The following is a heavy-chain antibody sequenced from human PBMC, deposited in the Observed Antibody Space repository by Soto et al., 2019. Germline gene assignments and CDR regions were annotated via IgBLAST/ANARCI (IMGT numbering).Heavy chain of an antibody. CDR2: INAGNGNT. CDR1: GYTFTSYA. D-gene: IGHD2-2*01. V-gene: IGHV1-3*01. J-gene: IGHJ4*02. CDR3: ARDPCNTRCQDY. Sequence: GASVKVSCKASGYTFTSYAMHWVRQAPGQRLEWMGWINAGNGNTKYSQKFQGRVTITRDTSASTGYMELSSLRSEDTAVYYCARDPCNTRCQDYWGQGTLVTVSS.